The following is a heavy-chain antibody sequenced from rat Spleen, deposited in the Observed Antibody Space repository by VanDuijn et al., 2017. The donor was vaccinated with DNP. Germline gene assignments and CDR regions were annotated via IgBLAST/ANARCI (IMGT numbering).Heavy chain of an antibody. D-gene: IGHD1-12*03. CDR2: ISPSGGRT. Sequence: EVQLVESGGGLVQPGGSLKLSCAASGFTFSNYDMAWVRQAPTKGLEWVASISPSGGRTYYRDSVKGRFTVSRDNAKSTLYLQMDSLRSEDTATYYCTTDHGTQGGFGYWGQGISVTVSS. V-gene: IGHV5-27*01. J-gene: IGHJ4*01. CDR3: TTDHGTQGGFGY. CDR1: GFTFSNYD.